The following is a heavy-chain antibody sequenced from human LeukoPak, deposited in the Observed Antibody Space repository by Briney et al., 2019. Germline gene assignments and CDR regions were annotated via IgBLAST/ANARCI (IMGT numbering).Heavy chain of an antibody. J-gene: IGHJ4*02. CDR2: IKSKTDGGTT. CDR1: GFTFSNAW. Sequence: GGSLRLSCAASGFTFSNAWMSWVRQAPGKGLEWVGRIKSKTDGGTTDYAAPVKGRFTMSRDDSKNTLYLQMNSLKTEDTAVYYCAKLQTFVVRGAADYWGQGTLVTVSS. V-gene: IGHV3-15*01. D-gene: IGHD3-10*01. CDR3: AKLQTFVVRGAADY.